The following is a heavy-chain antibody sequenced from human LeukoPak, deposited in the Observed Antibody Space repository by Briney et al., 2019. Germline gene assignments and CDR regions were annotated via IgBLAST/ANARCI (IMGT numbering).Heavy chain of an antibody. CDR3: ARGRSYSSSWGGWFDP. Sequence: ASVKVSCKASGYTFTSYYMHWVRQAPGQGLEWMVIINPSGGSTSYAQKFQGRVTMTRNTSISTAYMELSSLRSEDTAVYYCARGRSYSSSWGGWFDPWGQGTLVTVSS. V-gene: IGHV1-46*01. CDR2: INPSGGST. CDR1: GYTFTSYY. D-gene: IGHD6-13*01. J-gene: IGHJ5*02.